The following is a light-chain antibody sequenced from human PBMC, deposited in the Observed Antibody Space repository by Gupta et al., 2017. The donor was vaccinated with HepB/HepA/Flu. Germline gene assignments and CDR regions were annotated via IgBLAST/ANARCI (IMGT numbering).Light chain of an antibody. CDR3: SSYTSSSTVV. Sequence: QSALTQPAPVSGSPGQSITISCPGPSSDVGGYNYVSWYQQHPGKAPKLMIYDVSNRPSVVSNRFSGSKSGNTASLTISGLQAEDEADYYCSSYTSSSTVVFGGGTKLTVL. V-gene: IGLV2-14*01. CDR2: DVS. CDR1: SSDVGGYNY. J-gene: IGLJ2*01.